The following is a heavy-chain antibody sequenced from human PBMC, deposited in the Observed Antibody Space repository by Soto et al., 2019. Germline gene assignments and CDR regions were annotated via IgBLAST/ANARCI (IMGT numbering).Heavy chain of an antibody. D-gene: IGHD4-17*01. CDR1: GFAFTNSW. CDR3: ITVAYGEYVSDY. V-gene: IGHV3-15*01. J-gene: IGHJ4*02. CDR2: IRSKIDGGTT. Sequence: GGSLRLSCAASGFAFTNSWMSWVRQAPGKALEWVGRIRSKIDGGTTDYAAPVKGRFTISRDDSKNTLYLQMNSLKTEDTAVYYCITVAYGEYVSDYWGRGTLVTSPQ.